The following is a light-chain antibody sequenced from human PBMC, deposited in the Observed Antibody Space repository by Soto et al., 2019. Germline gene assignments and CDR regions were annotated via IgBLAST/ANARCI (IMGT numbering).Light chain of an antibody. CDR1: QSVSSY. CDR2: DAS. J-gene: IGKJ2*01. Sequence: EIVLTQSPATLSLSPWERATLSCRASQSVSSYLAWYQQKPGQAPRLLIYDASNRATGIPARFSGSGSGTDFPLTISSLEPEDFAVYYCQQRSNWPPVYTFGQGTKLEIK. CDR3: QQRSNWPPVYT. V-gene: IGKV3-11*01.